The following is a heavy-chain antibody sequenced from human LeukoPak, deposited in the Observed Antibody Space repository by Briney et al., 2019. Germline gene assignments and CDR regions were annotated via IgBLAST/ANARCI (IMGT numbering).Heavy chain of an antibody. D-gene: IGHD3-3*01. CDR3: ARDRGGYYFDY. Sequence: GGSLRLSCAASGFTVSSNYVSWVRQAPGKGLEWVSFIYSGGSTYYANSVKGRFTISRDNSNNTLYLQMNSLRAEDTAVYYCARDRGGYYFDYWGQGTLVTVSS. J-gene: IGHJ4*02. CDR1: GFTVSSNY. V-gene: IGHV3-66*01. CDR2: IYSGGST.